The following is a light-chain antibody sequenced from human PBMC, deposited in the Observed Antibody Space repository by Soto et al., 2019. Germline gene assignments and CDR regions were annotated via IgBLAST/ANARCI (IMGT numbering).Light chain of an antibody. J-gene: IGKJ1*01. CDR1: QSISSY. V-gene: IGKV1-39*01. Sequence: DIQMTQSPSSLSASLGDRVTITCLASQSISSYLNCYQQKPGKAPKLLIYAASSLQSGVPSRFSGSGSGTDFTLTISSLQPEDFATYYCQQSYSTPPTFGQGTKVDIK. CDR3: QQSYSTPPT. CDR2: AAS.